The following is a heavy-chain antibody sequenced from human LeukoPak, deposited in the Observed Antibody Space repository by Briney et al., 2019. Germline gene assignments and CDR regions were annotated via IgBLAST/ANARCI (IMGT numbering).Heavy chain of an antibody. CDR1: GASISSYY. CDR3: ARATWLPVGLYYYDSSGYYYYFDY. CDR2: IYYSGSA. Sequence: SETLSLTCTVSGASISSYYWSWIRQPPGKGLEWIGYIYYSGSANYNPSLKSRVTISVDTSKNQFSLKLSSVTAADTAVYYCARATWLPVGLYYYDSSGYYYYFDYWGQGTLVTVSS. D-gene: IGHD3-22*01. J-gene: IGHJ4*02. V-gene: IGHV4-59*01.